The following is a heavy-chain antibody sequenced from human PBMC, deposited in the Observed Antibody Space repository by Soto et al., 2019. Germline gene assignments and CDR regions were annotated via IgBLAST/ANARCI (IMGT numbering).Heavy chain of an antibody. J-gene: IGHJ4*02. Sequence: SETLSLTCAVSSGSISSSNWWSWVRQPPGKGLEWIGEIYHSGSTNYNPSLKSRVTISVDKSKNQFSLKLSSVTAADTAVYYCARREGPAAPWDYWGQGTLVTVSS. CDR3: ARREGPAAPWDY. V-gene: IGHV4-4*02. CDR2: IYHSGST. D-gene: IGHD2-2*01. CDR1: SGSISSSNW.